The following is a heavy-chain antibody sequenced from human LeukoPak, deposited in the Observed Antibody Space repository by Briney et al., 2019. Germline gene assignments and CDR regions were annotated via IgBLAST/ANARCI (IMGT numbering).Heavy chain of an antibody. CDR2: IIPIFGTA. J-gene: IGHJ5*02. Sequence: ASVKVSFKASGGTFSSYAISWVRQAPGQGLEWMGGIIPIFGTANYAQKFQGRVTITTDESTSTAYMELSSLRSEDTAVYYCARGFCSSTSCYGPYNWFDPWGQGTLVTVSS. CDR1: GGTFSSYA. CDR3: ARGFCSSTSCYGPYNWFDP. D-gene: IGHD2-2*01. V-gene: IGHV1-69*05.